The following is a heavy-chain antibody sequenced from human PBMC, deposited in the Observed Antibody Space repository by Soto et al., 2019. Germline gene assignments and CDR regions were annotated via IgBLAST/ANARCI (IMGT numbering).Heavy chain of an antibody. CDR1: GLIFSNYK. J-gene: IGHJ4*02. V-gene: IGHV3-74*01. CDR3: ARDTDGLHY. Sequence: GGSLRLSCAASGLIFSNYKMHWVRQAPGKGLVWVSRISTDGSITDYADSVKGRFTVSRDNAKNTLCLQMNSLRAEDTAVYYCARDTDGLHYWGQGTLVTVSS. CDR2: ISTDGSIT.